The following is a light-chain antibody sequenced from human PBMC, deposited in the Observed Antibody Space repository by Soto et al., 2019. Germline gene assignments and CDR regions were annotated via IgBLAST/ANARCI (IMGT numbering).Light chain of an antibody. J-gene: IGLJ1*01. CDR1: SSDVGGFNY. CDR3: SSYAGSNNPLLV. V-gene: IGLV2-8*01. CDR2: EVT. Sequence: QSALTQPPSASGSPGQSITISCTGTSSDVGGFNYVSWHQQHPGKAPKVIIYEVTKRPSGVPDRFSGSKSANTASLTVSGLQAEDEADYYCSSYAGSNNPLLVFGTGTKGTVL.